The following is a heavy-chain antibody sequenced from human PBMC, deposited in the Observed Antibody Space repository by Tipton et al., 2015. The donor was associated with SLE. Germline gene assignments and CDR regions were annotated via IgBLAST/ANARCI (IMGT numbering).Heavy chain of an antibody. Sequence: TLSLTCSVSGDSVANSYWSWIRQPPGKGLEWIGYSSYSGSTRYNPSLESRVTISLDTSRSHFSLKLISVTAADTAVYYCARQSIAAAGSYGYWYFDLWGRGTLVTVSS. D-gene: IGHD6-13*01. CDR1: GDSVANSY. J-gene: IGHJ2*01. CDR2: SSYSGST. V-gene: IGHV4-59*08. CDR3: ARQSIAAAGSYGYWYFDL.